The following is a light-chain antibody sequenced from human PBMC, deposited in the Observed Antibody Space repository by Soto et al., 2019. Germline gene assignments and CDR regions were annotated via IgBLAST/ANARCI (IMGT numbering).Light chain of an antibody. J-gene: IGLJ1*01. CDR2: DDN. CDR1: SSNIGGNP. CDR3: GSWDSSLSAYV. V-gene: IGLV1-51*01. Sequence: PGQKVTISCSGSSSNIGGNPVSWYQQLPGTAPKLLIYDDNKRPSGIPDRFSGSKSGTSATLGITGFQTGDEADYYCGSWDSSLSAYVFGTGTKVTVL.